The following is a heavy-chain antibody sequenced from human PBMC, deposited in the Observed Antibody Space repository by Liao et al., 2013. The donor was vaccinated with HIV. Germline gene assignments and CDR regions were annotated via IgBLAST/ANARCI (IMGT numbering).Heavy chain of an antibody. Sequence: VQMQESGPGLVKPLQTLSLTCTVSGGSISRDNYFYSWVRQAAGKGLEWIGHVSPSGSTDYNPSLKSRVVISIDGSQNQFSLRLSSVTAADTARYFCARVVRIMVAGRDGWYFDLWGRGTLVTVSS. CDR3: ARVVRIMVAGRDGWYFDL. CDR2: VSPSGST. CDR1: GGSISRDNYF. V-gene: IGHV4-61*02. D-gene: IGHD5-24*01. J-gene: IGHJ2*01.